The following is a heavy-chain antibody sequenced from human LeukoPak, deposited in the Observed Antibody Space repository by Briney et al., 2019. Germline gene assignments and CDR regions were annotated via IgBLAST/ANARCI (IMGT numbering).Heavy chain of an antibody. V-gene: IGHV1-69*04. Sequence: GSSVKVSCKASGGTFSSYAIRWVRQAPGQGLAWMGRIIPILGIANYAQKFQGRVTITADKSTSTAYMELSSLRSEDTAVYYCASQKGYYDSSGYGYWGQGTLVTVSS. CDR3: ASQKGYYDSSGYGY. D-gene: IGHD3-22*01. CDR1: GGTFSSYA. J-gene: IGHJ4*02. CDR2: IIPILGIA.